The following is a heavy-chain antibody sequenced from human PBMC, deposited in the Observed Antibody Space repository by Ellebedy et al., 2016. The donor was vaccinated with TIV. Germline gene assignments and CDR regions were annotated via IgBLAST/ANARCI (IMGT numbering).Heavy chain of an antibody. CDR2: IKQDGSEK. D-gene: IGHD4-17*01. CDR1: GFSFRSYW. CDR3: ATDGSYGDYLSPTHAFVN. V-gene: IGHV3-7*01. J-gene: IGHJ3*02. Sequence: GESLKISCGASGFSFRSYWMTWVRQAPGKGLEWVANIKQDGSEKYYVDSVKGRFTISRDNAKNSLYLHLNSLRAEDTAMYYCATDGSYGDYLSPTHAFVNWGQGTMVTVSS.